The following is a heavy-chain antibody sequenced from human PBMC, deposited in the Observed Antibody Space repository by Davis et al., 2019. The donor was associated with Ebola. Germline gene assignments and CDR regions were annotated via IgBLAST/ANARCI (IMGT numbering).Heavy chain of an antibody. CDR3: ARLGQQLLLGDWDY. D-gene: IGHD1-26*01. CDR2: ISAYNGNT. V-gene: IGHV1-18*01. CDR1: GYTFTSYG. J-gene: IGHJ4*02. Sequence: ASVKVSCKASGYTFTSYGISWVRQAPGQGLEWMGWISAYNGNTNYAQKLQGRVTMTRDTSTSTVYMELNNLRSEDTAMYYCARLGQQLLLGDWDYWGQGTLVTVSS.